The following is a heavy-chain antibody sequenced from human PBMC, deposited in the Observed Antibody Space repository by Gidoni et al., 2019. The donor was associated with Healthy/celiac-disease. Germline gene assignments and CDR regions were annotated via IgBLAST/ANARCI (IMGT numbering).Heavy chain of an antibody. D-gene: IGHD3-22*01. Sequence: EVQLVESGGGLVQPGGSLRLSCAASVFTFSSYSMNWVRQAPGKGLEWVSYISSSSSTIYYADSVKGRFTISRDNAKNSLYLQMNSLRDEDTAVYYCARNYDSSGYFQEIDYWGQGTLVTVSS. V-gene: IGHV3-48*02. CDR3: ARNYDSSGYFQEIDY. CDR2: ISSSSSTI. J-gene: IGHJ4*02. CDR1: VFTFSSYS.